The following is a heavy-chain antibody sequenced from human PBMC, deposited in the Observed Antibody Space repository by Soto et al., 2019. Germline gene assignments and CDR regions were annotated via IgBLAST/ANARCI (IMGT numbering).Heavy chain of an antibody. CDR3: AKRIMKMIMIFGVDDTPDAFDI. D-gene: IGHD3-3*01. CDR2: ISGSGGST. CDR1: GFTFSSYA. V-gene: IGHV3-23*01. Sequence: EVQLLESGGGLVQPGGSLRLSCAASGFTFSSYAMSWVRQAPGKGLEWVSAISGSGGSTYYADSVKGRFTISRDNSKNTLYLQMNSLRAEDTAVYYCAKRIMKMIMIFGVDDTPDAFDIWGQGTMVTVSS. J-gene: IGHJ3*02.